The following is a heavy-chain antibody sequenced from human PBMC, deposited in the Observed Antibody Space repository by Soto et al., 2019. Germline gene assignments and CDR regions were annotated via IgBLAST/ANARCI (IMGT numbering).Heavy chain of an antibody. Sequence: SETLSLTCSVSGGTISGYYWTWIRQPAGKGLEWIGRIYSSVNTKYNPSLQSRVTMSLDTSNNQFSLRLTSVTAADTAVYYCARGKRFSDWFDPWGQGTLVTFSS. V-gene: IGHV4-4*07. CDR2: IYSSVNT. CDR3: ARGKRFSDWFDP. D-gene: IGHD3-3*01. CDR1: GGTISGYY. J-gene: IGHJ5*02.